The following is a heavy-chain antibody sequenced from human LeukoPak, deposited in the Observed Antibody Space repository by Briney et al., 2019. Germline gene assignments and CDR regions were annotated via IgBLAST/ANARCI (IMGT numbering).Heavy chain of an antibody. V-gene: IGHV4-4*02. J-gene: IGHJ5*02. D-gene: IGHD3-10*01. CDR3: ARSSGSYSGWFDP. Sequence: SETLSLTCAVSGGSISGSNWWSWVRQPPGKGLEWIGEIYHSGSTNYNPSLKSRVTISVDKSKNQFSLKLSSVTAADTAVYYCARSSGSYSGWFDPWGQGTLVTVSS. CDR2: IYHSGST. CDR1: GGSISGSNW.